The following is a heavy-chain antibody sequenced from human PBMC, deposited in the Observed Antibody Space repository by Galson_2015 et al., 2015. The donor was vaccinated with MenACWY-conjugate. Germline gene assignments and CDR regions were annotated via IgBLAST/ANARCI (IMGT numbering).Heavy chain of an antibody. J-gene: IGHJ4*02. D-gene: IGHD5-18*01. CDR3: AKWDGYGDY. CDR1: GFTVSSQG. Sequence: CLSLACAAYGFTVSSQGMTWVRQAPGSGLVWVSGIRGSGDNTYDEDSVKGRFTISRDNSKNTVYLQMNSLRPEDTAVYYCAKWDGYGDYWGQGTRVTVSS. V-gene: IGHV3-23*01. CDR2: IRGSGDNT.